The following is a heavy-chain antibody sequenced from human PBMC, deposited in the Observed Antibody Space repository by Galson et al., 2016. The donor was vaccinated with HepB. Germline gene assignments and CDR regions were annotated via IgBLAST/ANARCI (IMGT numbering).Heavy chain of an antibody. J-gene: IGHJ4*02. CDR3: GRGMDSSGWGFDY. CDR2: INPYGGST. Sequence: SVKVSCEASGFPFTSYYIHWLRQAPGQGLEWMGVINPYGGSTTYSRNFQGGLTMTRDTSTSTVYMELSSLKYEDTAVYYCGRGMDSSGWGFDYWGQGTLVSVSS. D-gene: IGHD6-19*01. V-gene: IGHV1-46*03. CDR1: GFPFTSYY.